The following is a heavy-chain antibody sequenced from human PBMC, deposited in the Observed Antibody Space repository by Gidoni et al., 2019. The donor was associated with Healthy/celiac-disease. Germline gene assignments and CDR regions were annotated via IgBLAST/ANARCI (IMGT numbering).Heavy chain of an antibody. CDR3: ARDMSITYYYYGMDV. D-gene: IGHD3-10*01. CDR2: ISSSSSTI. CDR1: GFTFSSYS. V-gene: IGHV3-48*01. Sequence: EVQLVESGGGLVQPGGSLRLSCAASGFTFSSYSMNWVRQAPGKGLEWVSYISSSSSTIYYADSLKGRFTISRDKAKNSLYLQMNSLRAEDTAVYYCARDMSITYYYYGMDVWGQGPTVTVSS. J-gene: IGHJ6*02.